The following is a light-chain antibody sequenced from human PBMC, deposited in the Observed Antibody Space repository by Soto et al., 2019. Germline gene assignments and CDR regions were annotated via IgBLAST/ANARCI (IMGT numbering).Light chain of an antibody. CDR3: QQHETLIT. V-gene: IGKV3-15*01. CDR1: ESVSST. J-gene: IGKJ5*01. CDR2: AAA. Sequence: EIVVTQYPATLSASPGERATLSCRASESVSSTLAWYQQKPGQAPRLLIYAAAVRATGIPARFSGSGSGTDFTLTIIRLEPEDFAVYYCQQHETLITFGQGTRLEIK.